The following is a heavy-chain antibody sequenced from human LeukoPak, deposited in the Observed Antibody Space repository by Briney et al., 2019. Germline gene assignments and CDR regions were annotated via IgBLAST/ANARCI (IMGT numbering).Heavy chain of an antibody. Sequence: PGGSLRLSCAASGFTFRSYAMTWVRQAPGKGLEWVANIKQDSSKKSYVDSVKGRFTISRDNAKNSLYLQMNSLRAEDTAIYYCTRVGYIDEGIDYWGQGTLVTVSS. J-gene: IGHJ4*02. V-gene: IGHV3-7*04. CDR3: TRVGYIDEGIDY. D-gene: IGHD5-24*01. CDR1: GFTFRSYA. CDR2: IKQDSSKK.